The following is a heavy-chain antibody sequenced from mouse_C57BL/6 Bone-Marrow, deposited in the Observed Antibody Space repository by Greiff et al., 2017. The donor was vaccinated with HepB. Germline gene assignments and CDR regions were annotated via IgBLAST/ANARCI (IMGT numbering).Heavy chain of an antibody. V-gene: IGHV1-76*01. CDR2: IYPGSGNT. CDR1: GYTFTDYY. CDR3: ARSDGYSPFFDY. Sequence: VKLVESGAELVRPGASVKLSCKASGYTFTDYYINWVKQRPGQGLEWIARIYPGSGNTYYNEKFKGKATMTAEKSSSTAYMQLSSLTSEDSAVYFCARSDGYSPFFDYWGQGTTLTVSS. D-gene: IGHD2-3*01. J-gene: IGHJ2*01.